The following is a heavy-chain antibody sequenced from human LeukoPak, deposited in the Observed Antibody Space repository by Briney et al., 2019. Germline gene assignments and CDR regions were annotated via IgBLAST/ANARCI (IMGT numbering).Heavy chain of an antibody. CDR3: AKDGAWLRFDD. V-gene: IGHV3-23*01. D-gene: IGHD5-12*01. Sequence: GGTLRLSCAGSGFPFSSHGMNWVRQAPGKGLEWVSGISPGGPTYYADSVKGRFSISRDDSKNTLYLQMKNLRAEDTAVYYCAKDGAWLRFDDWGQGILVSVSS. J-gene: IGHJ4*02. CDR1: GFPFSSHG. CDR2: ISPGGPT.